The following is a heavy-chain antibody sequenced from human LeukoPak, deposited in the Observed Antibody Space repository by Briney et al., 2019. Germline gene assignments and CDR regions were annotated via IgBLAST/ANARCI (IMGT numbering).Heavy chain of an antibody. CDR3: ARSRRYYAFDI. CDR1: GGSISSYY. CDR2: IYYSGST. Sequence: PSETLSLTCTVSGGSISSYYWSWIRQPPGKGLEWIGYIYYSGSTNYNPSLKSRVTISVDTSKNQFSLKLSSVTAADTAVYYCARSRRYYAFDIWGQGTMVTVSS. D-gene: IGHD1-26*01. J-gene: IGHJ3*02. V-gene: IGHV4-59*01.